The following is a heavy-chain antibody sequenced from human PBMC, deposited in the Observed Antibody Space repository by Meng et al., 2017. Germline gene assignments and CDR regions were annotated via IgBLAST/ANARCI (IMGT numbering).Heavy chain of an antibody. V-gene: IGHV1-3*01. J-gene: IGHJ4*02. D-gene: IGHD2-21*02. CDR3: ARDLGAGVVTAINY. CDR2: INAGNGNT. Sequence: VQLVQLGAEGKRPLGSSVKISCKASGYTFNNYAMHWVRQAPGQRLEWMGWINAGNGNTKYSQKFQGRVTITRDTSASTAYMELSSLRSEDTAVYYCARDLGAGVVTAINYWGQGTLVTVSS. CDR1: GYTFNNYA.